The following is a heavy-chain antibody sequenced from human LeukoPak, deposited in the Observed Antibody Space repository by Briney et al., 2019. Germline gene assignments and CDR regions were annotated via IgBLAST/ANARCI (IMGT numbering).Heavy chain of an antibody. V-gene: IGHV6-1*01. CDR1: GDSVSTNSAA. CDR2: TYYRSKWYN. Sequence: SQTLSLTCAISGDSVSTNSAAWNWIRQSPSRGLEWLGRTYYRSKWYNDYAVSVRSRITINPDTPKNHFSLQLNSVTPEDTAVYYCARGGIGYCTSSSCYFDSWGQGTLVTVSS. D-gene: IGHD2-2*01. CDR3: ARGGIGYCTSSSCYFDS. J-gene: IGHJ4*02.